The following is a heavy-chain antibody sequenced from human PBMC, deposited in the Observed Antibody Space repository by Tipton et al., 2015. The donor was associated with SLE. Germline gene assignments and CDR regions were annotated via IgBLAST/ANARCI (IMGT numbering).Heavy chain of an antibody. V-gene: IGHV4-4*02. CDR1: GGSISSSNW. Sequence: TLSLTCAVSGGSISSSNWWSWVRQPPGKGLEWIGEIYHSGSTNYNPSLKSRVTISVDKTKNQFSLKLSSVTVADTAVYYCARNKYSSDPWYFDLWGRGTLVTVSS. CDR2: IYHSGST. D-gene: IGHD6-19*01. CDR3: ARNKYSSDPWYFDL. J-gene: IGHJ2*01.